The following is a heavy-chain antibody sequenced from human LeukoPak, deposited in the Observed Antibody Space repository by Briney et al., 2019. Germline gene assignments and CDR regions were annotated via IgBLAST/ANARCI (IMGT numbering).Heavy chain of an antibody. CDR1: GYTFTSYA. CDR3: ARGGAFGYFDWLLSSYYYGMDV. D-gene: IGHD3-9*01. CDR2: INAGNGNT. J-gene: IGHJ6*02. Sequence: GASVKVSCKASGYTFTSYAMHWVRQAPGQRLEWMGWINAGNGNTKYSQKFQGRVTITRDTSASTVYMELSSLRSEDTAVYYCARGGAFGYFDWLLSSYYYGMDVWGQGTTVTVSS. V-gene: IGHV1-3*01.